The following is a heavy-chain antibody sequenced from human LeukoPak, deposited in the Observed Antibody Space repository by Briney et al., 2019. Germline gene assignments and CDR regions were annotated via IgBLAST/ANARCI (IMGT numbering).Heavy chain of an antibody. V-gene: IGHV4-31*03. J-gene: IGHJ4*02. D-gene: IGHD3-10*01. CDR3: ARGTDYGSGSYYTQYYFDY. CDR2: IYYSGST. Sequence: SETLSLTCTVSGGSISSGGYYWSWIRQHPGKGLERIGYIYYSGSTYYNPSLKSRVTISVDTSKNQFSLKLSSVTAADTAVYYCARGTDYGSGSYYTQYYFDYWGQGTLVTVSS. CDR1: GGSISSGGYY.